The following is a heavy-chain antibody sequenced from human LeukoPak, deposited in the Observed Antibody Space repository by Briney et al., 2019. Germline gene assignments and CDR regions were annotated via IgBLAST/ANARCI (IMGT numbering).Heavy chain of an antibody. D-gene: IGHD4-11*01. CDR2: IYHSGST. Sequence: PSETLSLTCSVSDYSISSGYYWGWIRQPPGKGLEWIGSIYHSGSTYYNPPLKSRVTISVDTSKNQFSLKLSSVTAADTAVHYCARAIVTTDDAFDIWGQGTMVTVSS. J-gene: IGHJ3*02. V-gene: IGHV4-38-2*02. CDR1: DYSISSGYY. CDR3: ARAIVTTDDAFDI.